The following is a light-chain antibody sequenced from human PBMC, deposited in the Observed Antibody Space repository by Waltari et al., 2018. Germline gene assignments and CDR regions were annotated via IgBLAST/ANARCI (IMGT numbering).Light chain of an antibody. CDR1: QSVGTW. J-gene: IGKJ2*01. CDR2: MPS. CDR3: QQYSSFST. Sequence: IQMTQSPSTLSASVGVGVTISCRASQSVGTWWAWYQQKPGKAPKLLLYMPSRLDSGVPSRFSGSGSGTDFTLTISSLQPDDFATYPCQQYSSFSTFGQGT. V-gene: IGKV1-5*03.